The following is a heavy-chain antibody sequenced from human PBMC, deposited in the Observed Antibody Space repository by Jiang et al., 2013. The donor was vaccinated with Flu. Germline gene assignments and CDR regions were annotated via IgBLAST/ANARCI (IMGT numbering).Heavy chain of an antibody. CDR3: ARDRLWEQLDQNIDY. D-gene: IGHD6-6*01. J-gene: IGHJ4*02. CDR2: INTNTGNP. Sequence: KVSCKASGYTFTSYAMNWVRQAPGQGLEWMGWINTNTGNPTYAQGFTGRFVFSLDTSVSTAYLQISSLKAEDTAVYYCARDRLWEQLDQNIDYWGQGTLVTVSS. CDR1: GYTFTSYA. V-gene: IGHV7-4-1*02.